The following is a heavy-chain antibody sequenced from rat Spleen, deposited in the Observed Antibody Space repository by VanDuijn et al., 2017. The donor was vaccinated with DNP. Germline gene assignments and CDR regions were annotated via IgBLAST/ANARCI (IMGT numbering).Heavy chain of an antibody. CDR2: ISTGGGNT. V-gene: IGHV5S13*01. CDR1: GFTFSNYG. Sequence: EVQLVESGGGLVQPGRSLKLSCAASGFTFSNYGMAWVRQTPTKGLEWVASISTGGGNTYYRDSVKGRFTISRDNAKSSLYLQMDSLRSEDTATYYCTNGQFGVGGFAYWGQGTLVTVSS. CDR3: TNGQFGVGGFAY. J-gene: IGHJ3*01. D-gene: IGHD4-3*01.